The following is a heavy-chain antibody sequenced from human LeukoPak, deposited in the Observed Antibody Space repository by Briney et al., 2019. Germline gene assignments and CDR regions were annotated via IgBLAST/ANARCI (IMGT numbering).Heavy chain of an antibody. CDR2: ITPIFGTA. CDR3: ARDREGGGYDYDY. CDR1: GGTFSSYA. D-gene: IGHD5-12*01. V-gene: IGHV1-69*06. J-gene: IGHJ4*02. Sequence: SVKVSCKASGGTFSSYAISWVRQAPGQGLEWMGGITPIFGTANYAQKFQGRVTITADKSTSTAYMELSSLRSEDTAVYYCARDREGGGYDYDYWGQGTLVTVSS.